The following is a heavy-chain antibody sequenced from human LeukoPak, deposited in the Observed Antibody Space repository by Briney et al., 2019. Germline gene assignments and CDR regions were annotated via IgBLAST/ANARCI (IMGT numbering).Heavy chain of an antibody. CDR3: ARLTCSSTSCSYYYYYMDV. V-gene: IGHV5-51*01. CDR2: IYPGDSDT. CDR1: GYSFTSYW. Sequence: PGESLKISCKGSGYSFTSYWIGWVRPMPGKGLEWMGIIYPGDSDTRYSPSFQGQVTISADKSISTAYLQWSSLKASDTAMYYCARLTCSSTSCSYYYYYMDVWGKGTTVTVSS. D-gene: IGHD2-2*01. J-gene: IGHJ6*03.